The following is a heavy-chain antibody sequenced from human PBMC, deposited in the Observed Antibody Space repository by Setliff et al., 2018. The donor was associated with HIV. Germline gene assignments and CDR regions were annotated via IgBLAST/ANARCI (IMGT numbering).Heavy chain of an antibody. Sequence: PSETLSLTCAVYGGPLSSQYWSWIRQPPGQGLELIGDTSHSGKTNYNPSLKSRVTISVDTSKNQFSLKLTSVIAADKAVYYCVTSXXWSSRLNFWGPGMLVTVAS. CDR1: GGPLSSQY. D-gene: IGHD6-6*01. CDR2: TSHSGKT. J-gene: IGHJ4*02. V-gene: IGHV4-34*01. CDR3: VTSXXWSSRLNF.